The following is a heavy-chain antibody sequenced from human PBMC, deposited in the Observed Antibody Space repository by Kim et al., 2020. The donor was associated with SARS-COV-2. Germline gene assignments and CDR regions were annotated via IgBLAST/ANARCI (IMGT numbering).Heavy chain of an antibody. Sequence: SETLSLTCTVSGGSISSGGYYWSWIRQHPGKGLEWIGYIYYSGSTYYNPSLKSRVTISVDTSKNQFSLKLSSVTAADTAVYYCARADGGAAAGKLNYFDYWGQGTLVTVSS. D-gene: IGHD6-13*01. CDR1: GGSISSGGYY. V-gene: IGHV4-31*03. CDR2: IYYSGST. J-gene: IGHJ4*02. CDR3: ARADGGAAAGKLNYFDY.